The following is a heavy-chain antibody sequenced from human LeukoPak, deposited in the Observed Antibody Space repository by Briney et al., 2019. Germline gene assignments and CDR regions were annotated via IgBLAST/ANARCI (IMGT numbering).Heavy chain of an antibody. J-gene: IGHJ6*03. Sequence: GGSLRLSCATSGFTFSIYAMSWVRQAPGKGLEWVSTISGRGNSTYYADSVKGRFTISRDNSKNTLYLQMNSLRAEDTAVYYCAKDGLRYFDWLFPTTGYYYYMDVWGKGTTVTVPS. CDR1: GFTFSIYA. CDR3: AKDGLRYFDWLFPTTGYYYYMDV. CDR2: ISGRGNST. V-gene: IGHV3-23*01. D-gene: IGHD3-9*01.